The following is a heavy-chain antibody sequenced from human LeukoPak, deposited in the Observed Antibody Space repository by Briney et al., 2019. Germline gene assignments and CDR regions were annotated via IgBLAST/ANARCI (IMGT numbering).Heavy chain of an antibody. CDR2: INSDGSST. J-gene: IGHJ6*02. Sequence: GGSLRLSCAASGFTFSSYWMHWVRQAPGKGLVWVSRINSDGSSTSYADSVKGRFTISRDNAKNTLYLQMNSLRAEDTAVYYCASGLGITMVRGVIITQGMDVWGQGTTVTVSS. D-gene: IGHD3-10*01. CDR1: GFTFSSYW. CDR3: ASGLGITMVRGVIITQGMDV. V-gene: IGHV3-74*01.